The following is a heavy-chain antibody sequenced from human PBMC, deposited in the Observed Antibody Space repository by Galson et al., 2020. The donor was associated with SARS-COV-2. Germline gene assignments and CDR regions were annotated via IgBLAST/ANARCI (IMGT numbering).Heavy chain of an antibody. Sequence: SETLSLTCAVSGGSISSSNWWSWVRQPPGKGLEWIGEIYHSGSTNYNPSLKSRVTISVDKSKNQFSLKLSSVTAADTAVYYCARDWVTDIVVVPAAKPLLRRNSAFDIWGQGTMVTVSS. D-gene: IGHD2-2*02. CDR3: ARDWVTDIVVVPAAKPLLRRNSAFDI. CDR2: IYHSGST. V-gene: IGHV4-4*02. CDR1: GGSISSSNW. J-gene: IGHJ3*02.